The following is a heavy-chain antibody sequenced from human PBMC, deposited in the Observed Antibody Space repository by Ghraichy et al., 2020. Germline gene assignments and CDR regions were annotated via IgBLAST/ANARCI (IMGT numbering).Heavy chain of an antibody. CDR2: INPSGGST. CDR1: GYTFTSYY. J-gene: IGHJ5*02. V-gene: IGHV1-46*01. Sequence: ASVKVSCKASGYTFTSYYMHWVRQAPGQGLEWMGIINPSGGSTSYAQKFQGRVTMTRDTSTSTVYMELSSLRSEDTAVYYCARDLAHSSGWYNWFDPWGQGTLVTVSS. CDR3: ARDLAHSSGWYNWFDP. D-gene: IGHD6-19*01.